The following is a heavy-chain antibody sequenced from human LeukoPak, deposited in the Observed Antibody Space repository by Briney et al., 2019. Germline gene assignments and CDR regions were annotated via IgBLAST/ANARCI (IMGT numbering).Heavy chain of an antibody. D-gene: IGHD3-22*01. Sequence: PSETLSLTCTVSGGSISSSSYYWGWIRQPPGKGLEWIGSIYYSGSTYYNPSLKSRVTISVDTSKNLFSLKLSSVTAPDTPVYYCARNFREISSGYYYPLDYWGEGTLVTVSS. CDR3: ARNFREISSGYYYPLDY. CDR2: IYYSGST. J-gene: IGHJ4*02. CDR1: GGSISSSSYY. V-gene: IGHV4-39*01.